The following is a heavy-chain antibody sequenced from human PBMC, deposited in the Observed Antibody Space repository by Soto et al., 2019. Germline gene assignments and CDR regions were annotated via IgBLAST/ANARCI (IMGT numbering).Heavy chain of an antibody. D-gene: IGHD3-9*01. CDR3: TRPTPLDILTDYSPIRYYYYGMDV. CDR2: IKSKTDGGTT. Sequence: GGSLRLSCAASGFTFSNAWMNWVCQAPGKGLEWVGRIKSKTDGGTTDYAAPVKGRFTISRDDSKNTLYLQMNSLKTEDTAVYSCTRPTPLDILTDYSPIRYYYYGMDVWGQGTTVTVSS. J-gene: IGHJ6*02. CDR1: GFTFSNAW. V-gene: IGHV3-15*07.